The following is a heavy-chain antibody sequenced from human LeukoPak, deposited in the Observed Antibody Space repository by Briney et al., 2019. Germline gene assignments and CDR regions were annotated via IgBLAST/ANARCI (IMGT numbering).Heavy chain of an antibody. CDR3: ARERGSYFPFDY. CDR2: IYYSGST. J-gene: IGHJ4*02. V-gene: IGHV4-30-4*08. D-gene: IGHD1-26*01. CDR1: GGSISSGDYY. Sequence: SQTLSLTCTVSGGSISSGDYYWSWIRQPPGKGLEWIGYIYYSGSTYYNPSLKSRVTISVDTSKNQFSLKLSSVTAADTAVYYCARERGSYFPFDYWGQGTLVTVSS.